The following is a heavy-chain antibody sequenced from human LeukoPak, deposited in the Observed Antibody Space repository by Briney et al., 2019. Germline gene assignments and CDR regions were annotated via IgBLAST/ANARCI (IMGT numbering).Heavy chain of an antibody. CDR1: GGSISSGGYY. CDR2: IYHSGST. Sequence: SETLSLTCTVSGGSISSGGYYWSWIRQPPGKGLEWIGYIYHSGSTYYNPSLKSRVTISVDRSKNQFSLKLSSVTAADTAVYYCASHYYDSSGYFAHWGQGTLVTVSS. V-gene: IGHV4-30-2*01. CDR3: ASHYYDSSGYFAH. D-gene: IGHD3-22*01. J-gene: IGHJ4*02.